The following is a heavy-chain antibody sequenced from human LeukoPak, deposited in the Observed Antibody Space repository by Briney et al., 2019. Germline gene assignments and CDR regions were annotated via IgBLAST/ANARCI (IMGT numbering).Heavy chain of an antibody. CDR3: ARRYSSSWSNFDY. Sequence: ASVKVSCKASGYTFTGYYMHWVRQAPGQGLEWMGWINPNSGGTNYAQKFQGRVTMTRGTSISTAYMELSRLRSDDTAVYYCARRYSSSWSNFDYWGQGTLVTVSS. CDR1: GYTFTGYY. J-gene: IGHJ4*02. V-gene: IGHV1-2*02. CDR2: INPNSGGT. D-gene: IGHD6-13*01.